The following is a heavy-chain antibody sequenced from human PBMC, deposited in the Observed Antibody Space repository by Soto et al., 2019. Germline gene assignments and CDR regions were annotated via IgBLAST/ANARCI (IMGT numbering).Heavy chain of an antibody. D-gene: IGHD1-1*01. V-gene: IGHV4-34*01. Sequence: QVQLQQWGAGLLKPSETLSLTCAVYGGSFSGYYWSWVRQSPGKGLEWIGAINPTGGTNYNPSLKSRVTISVDTAKGQFSLQLSSVTAADTAVYYCARTRATPASRNLGYWCQGTLVTVSS. CDR2: INPTGGT. CDR3: ARTRATPASRNLGY. J-gene: IGHJ4*02. CDR1: GGSFSGYY.